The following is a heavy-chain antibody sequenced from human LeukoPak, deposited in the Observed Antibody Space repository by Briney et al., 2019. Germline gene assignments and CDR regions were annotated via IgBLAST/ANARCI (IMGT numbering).Heavy chain of an antibody. Sequence: GASVKVSCKASGYTFTSYDINWVRQATGQGLEWMGWMNPNSGNTGYAQKFQGRVTMTRNTSISTAYMELSSLRSDDTAVYYCARDRTVSGSYSLYWGQGTLVTVSS. CDR3: ARDRTVSGSYSLY. J-gene: IGHJ4*02. CDR2: MNPNSGNT. V-gene: IGHV1-8*01. CDR1: GYTFTSYD. D-gene: IGHD1-26*01.